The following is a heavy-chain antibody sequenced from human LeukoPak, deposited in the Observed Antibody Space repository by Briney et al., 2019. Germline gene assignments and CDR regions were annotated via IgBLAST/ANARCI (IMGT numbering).Heavy chain of an antibody. CDR1: GFTFSSYS. J-gene: IGHJ3*02. Sequence: PGGSLRLSCAASGFTFSSYSMNWVRQAPGKGLEWVSSISSSSSYIYYADSVKGRFTISRDNAKNSLYLQMNSLRAEDTAVYYCARRPTYYYDSSDSSDASDIWGQGTMVTVSS. D-gene: IGHD3-22*01. V-gene: IGHV3-21*01. CDR2: ISSSSSYI. CDR3: ARRPTYYYDSSDSSDASDI.